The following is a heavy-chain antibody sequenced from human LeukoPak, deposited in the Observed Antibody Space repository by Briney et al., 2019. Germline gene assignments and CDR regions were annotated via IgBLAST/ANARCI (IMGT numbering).Heavy chain of an antibody. D-gene: IGHD1-26*01. Sequence: ASVKVSCKASGHTFTSYGISWVRQAPGQGLEWMGWISAYNGNTNYAQKLQGRVTMTTDTSTSTAYMELRSLRSDDTAVYYCARESSPIGPFIVGVVDEKQDAFDIWGQGTMVTVSS. V-gene: IGHV1-18*01. CDR2: ISAYNGNT. J-gene: IGHJ3*02. CDR3: ARESSPIGPFIVGVVDEKQDAFDI. CDR1: GHTFTSYG.